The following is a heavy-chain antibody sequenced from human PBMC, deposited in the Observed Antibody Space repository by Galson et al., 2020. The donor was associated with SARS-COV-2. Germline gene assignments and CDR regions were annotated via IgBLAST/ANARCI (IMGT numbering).Heavy chain of an antibody. CDR1: GASISSEHYY. V-gene: IGHV4-30-4*01. CDR3: ASGYTYGPSHFDY. Sequence: SETLSLTCTVYGASISSEHYYWSWIRQPPGKGLEWIGYIYYSGSTYYNPSLKRRLIISLDTSNNQFSLKLSPVTAADTALYDCASGYTYGPSHFDYWGQGTLVTVSS. D-gene: IGHD5-18*01. J-gene: IGHJ4*02. CDR2: IYYSGST.